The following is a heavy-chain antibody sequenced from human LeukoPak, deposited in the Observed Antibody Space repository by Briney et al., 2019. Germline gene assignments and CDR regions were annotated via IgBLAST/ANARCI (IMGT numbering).Heavy chain of an antibody. CDR2: ISSSSSNI. V-gene: IGHV3-21*01. CDR3: ARDPYSGSYGPYYYYYMDV. J-gene: IGHJ6*03. D-gene: IGHD1-26*01. CDR1: GLTFSSYS. Sequence: GGSLRLSCAASGLTFSSYSMNWVRQAPGKGLEWVSSISSSSSNIYYADSVKGRFTISRDNAKNSLYLQMDSLRVEDTAVYYCARDPYSGSYGPYYYYYMDVWGEGTTVTISS.